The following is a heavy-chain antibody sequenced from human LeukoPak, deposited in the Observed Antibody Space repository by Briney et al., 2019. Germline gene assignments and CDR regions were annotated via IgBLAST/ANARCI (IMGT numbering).Heavy chain of an antibody. CDR3: ARDPNPREGAEAIDY. CDR2: ISGNGANT. D-gene: IGHD1-14*01. J-gene: IGHJ4*02. V-gene: IGHV3-23*01. CDR1: GFTFSIYT. Sequence: GSLSLSCAASGFTFSIYTMSWVRQAPGKGLEWVSPISGNGANTYYADYVKGRFPMPRANSKNTLYLQVNSLRAEDTAVYYCARDPNPREGAEAIDYWGQGTTVTVSS.